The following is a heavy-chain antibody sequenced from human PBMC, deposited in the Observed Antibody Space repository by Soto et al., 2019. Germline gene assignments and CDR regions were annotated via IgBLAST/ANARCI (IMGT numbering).Heavy chain of an antibody. D-gene: IGHD3-22*01. J-gene: IGHJ4*01. CDR1: GCPFIDER. V-gene: IGHV3-15*07. CDR2: IKSKTDGGTT. CDR3: TTDSLFTMTLVRFDF. Sequence: PEGCVRVNGVDSGCPFIDERRNCVRQAPEKGLEWVGRIKSKTDGGTTDFAAPVKGRFAISRDDSRDMVYMQMNSLKTEDTAVYYCTTDSLFTMTLVRFDFWGHGTVVTVSA.